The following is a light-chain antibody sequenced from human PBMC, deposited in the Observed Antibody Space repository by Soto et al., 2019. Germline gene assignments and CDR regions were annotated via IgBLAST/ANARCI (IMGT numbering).Light chain of an antibody. Sequence: EIVLTQSPATLSLSPGERATLSCRASQSVSSHLAWYQQKPGQAPRLLIYDASTRATGIPARFSGSGSGADFTPTISSLEPEDFAVYYCQQRSNWPRTFGQGTKVEIK. CDR3: QQRSNWPRT. CDR2: DAS. J-gene: IGKJ1*01. CDR1: QSVSSH. V-gene: IGKV3-11*01.